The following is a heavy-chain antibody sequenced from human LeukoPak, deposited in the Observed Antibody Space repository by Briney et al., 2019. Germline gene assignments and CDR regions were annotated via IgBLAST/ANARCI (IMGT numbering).Heavy chain of an antibody. Sequence: PXGTXXLTCAVSGGSISSXNWWSXVXXPPGXGLEWIGEIYQSGSANYNPSLKSRVTISVDTSKNQFSLKLSSVTAADTAVYYCARHGYQLSFDYWGQGTLVTVSS. CDR1: GGSISSXNW. D-gene: IGHD2-2*01. J-gene: IGHJ4*02. CDR3: ARHGYQLSFDY. CDR2: IYQSGSA. V-gene: IGHV4-4*02.